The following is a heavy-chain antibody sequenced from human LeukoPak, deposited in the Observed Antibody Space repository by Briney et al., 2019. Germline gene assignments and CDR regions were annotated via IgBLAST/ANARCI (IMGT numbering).Heavy chain of an antibody. D-gene: IGHD6-6*01. CDR3: ARGGQLVSSDY. CDR1: GGSFSGYY. J-gene: IGHJ4*02. CDR2: INHSGST. V-gene: IGHV4-34*01. Sequence: PSETLSLTCAVYGGSFSGYYWSWIRQPPGKGLEWIGEINHSGSTNYNPSLKSRVTISVDTSKNQFSLKLSSVTAADTAVYYCARGGQLVSSDYWGQGTLVTVSS.